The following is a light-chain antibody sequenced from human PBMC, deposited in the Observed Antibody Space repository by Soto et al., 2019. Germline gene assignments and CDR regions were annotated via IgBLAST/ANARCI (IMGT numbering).Light chain of an antibody. CDR2: GAS. J-gene: IGKJ1*01. Sequence: EIVMTQSPATLSVSPGEGATLSCRASQSVNIHLAWYQQKPGQAPRLLIYGASTRATGIPAKFSGSGSGTEFTLTISSLQPEDFAVYYCQQYNKWPRTFGQGTKVDIK. CDR3: QQYNKWPRT. CDR1: QSVNIH. V-gene: IGKV3D-15*01.